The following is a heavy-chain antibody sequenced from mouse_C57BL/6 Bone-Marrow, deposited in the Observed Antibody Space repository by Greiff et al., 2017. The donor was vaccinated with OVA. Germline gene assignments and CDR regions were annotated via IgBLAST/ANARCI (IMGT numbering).Heavy chain of an antibody. J-gene: IGHJ2*01. CDR1: GFTFSSYA. Sequence: EVQVVESGGGLVKPGGSLKLSCAASGFTFSSYAMSWVRQTPEKRLEWVATISDGGSYTYYPDNVKGRFTISRDNAKNNLYLQMSHLKSEDTAMYYCARGFPYYYGSSYELDYWGQGTTLTVSS. D-gene: IGHD1-1*01. CDR2: ISDGGSYT. CDR3: ARGFPYYYGSSYELDY. V-gene: IGHV5-4*01.